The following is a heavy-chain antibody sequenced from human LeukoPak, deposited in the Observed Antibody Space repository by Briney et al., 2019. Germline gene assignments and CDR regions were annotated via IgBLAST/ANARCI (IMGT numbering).Heavy chain of an antibody. CDR3: ASVLRSFDWLPYYFDY. Sequence: PSETLSLTCAVYGGSFSGYYWSWIRQPPGKGLEWIGEINHSGSTNYNPSLKSRVTISVDTSKNQFSLKLSSVTAADTAVYYCASVLRSFDWLPYYFDYWGQGTLVTVSS. CDR1: GGSFSGYY. J-gene: IGHJ4*02. CDR2: INHSGST. V-gene: IGHV4-34*01. D-gene: IGHD3-9*01.